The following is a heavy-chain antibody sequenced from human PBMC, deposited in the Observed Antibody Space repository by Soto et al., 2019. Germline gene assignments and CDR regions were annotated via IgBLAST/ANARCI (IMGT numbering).Heavy chain of an antibody. D-gene: IGHD3-10*01. CDR1: GGSISSSNW. CDR2: IYHSGST. CDR3: ARVYMVRGTIIRYFDY. Sequence: QVQLQESGPGLVKPSGTLSLTCAVSGGSISSSNWWSWVRQPPGKGLEWIGKIYHSGSTNYNPSRKSSVSISVDKSKNQFSLKLSSVTAADTAVYYCARVYMVRGTIIRYFDYWGQGTLVSVSS. J-gene: IGHJ4*02. V-gene: IGHV4-4*02.